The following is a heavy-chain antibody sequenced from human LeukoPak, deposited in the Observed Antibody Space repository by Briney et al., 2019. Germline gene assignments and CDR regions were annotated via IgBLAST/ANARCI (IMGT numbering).Heavy chain of an antibody. CDR1: GFTFNSYW. Sequence: PGGSLRLSCAASGFTFNSYWMHWVRQAPGKGLVWVSRINSDGSSTSYADSVKGRFTISRDNAKNTLYLQMNSLGAEDTAVYYCARDPFVCSGGSCYSQQLYWYFDLWGRGTLVTVSS. J-gene: IGHJ2*01. D-gene: IGHD2-15*01. CDR3: ARDPFVCSGGSCYSQQLYWYFDL. CDR2: INSDGSST. V-gene: IGHV3-74*01.